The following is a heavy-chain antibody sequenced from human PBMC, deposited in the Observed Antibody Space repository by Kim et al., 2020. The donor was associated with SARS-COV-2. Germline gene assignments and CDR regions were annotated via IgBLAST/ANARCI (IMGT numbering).Heavy chain of an antibody. V-gene: IGHV3-30*18. D-gene: IGHD6-19*01. CDR2: ISYDGSNK. J-gene: IGHJ6*02. CDR3: AKDGTLYSSGWYLRYGMDV. Sequence: GGSLRLSCAASGFTFSSYGMHWVRQAPGKGLEWVAVISYDGSNKYYADSVKGRFTISRDNSKNTLYLQMNSLRAEDTAVYYCAKDGTLYSSGWYLRYGMDVWGQGTTVTVSS. CDR1: GFTFSSYG.